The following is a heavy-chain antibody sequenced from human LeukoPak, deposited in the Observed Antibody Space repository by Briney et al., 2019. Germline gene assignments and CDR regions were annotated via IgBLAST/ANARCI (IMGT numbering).Heavy chain of an antibody. J-gene: IGHJ4*02. CDR3: ARGSAAAGVDY. D-gene: IGHD6-13*01. Sequence: SETLSLTCAVYGGSFSGYYWSWIRQPPGKGLEWIGEISHSGSTNYNPSLKSRVTISVDTSKNQFSLKLSSVTAADTAVYYCARGSAAAGVDYWGQGTLVTVSS. V-gene: IGHV4-34*01. CDR2: ISHSGST. CDR1: GGSFSGYY.